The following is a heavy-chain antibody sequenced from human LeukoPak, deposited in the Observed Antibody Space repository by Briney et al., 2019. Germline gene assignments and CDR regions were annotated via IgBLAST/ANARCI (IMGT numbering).Heavy chain of an antibody. Sequence: ASVKVSSKASGYTFTGYYMHWVRQAPGQGVEWMGWINPNSGGTNYAQKFQGRVTMTRDTSISTAYMELSRLRSDDTAVYYCAREESGGSGDNWFDPWGQGTLVTVSS. J-gene: IGHJ5*02. V-gene: IGHV1-2*02. CDR2: INPNSGGT. D-gene: IGHD3-10*01. CDR1: GYTFTGYY. CDR3: AREESGGSGDNWFDP.